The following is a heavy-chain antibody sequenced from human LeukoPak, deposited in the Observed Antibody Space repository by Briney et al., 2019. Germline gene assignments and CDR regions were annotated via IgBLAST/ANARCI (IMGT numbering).Heavy chain of an antibody. D-gene: IGHD5-12*01. Sequence: NPGGSLRLSCAASGFTFSSYSMNWVRQAPGKGLEWVSSISSSSSYIYYADSVKGRFTISRDNAKNSLYLQMNSLRAEDTAVYYCGVATTGEDPPDIWGQGTMVTVSS. CDR3: GVATTGEDPPDI. J-gene: IGHJ3*02. V-gene: IGHV3-21*01. CDR2: ISSSSSYI. CDR1: GFTFSSYS.